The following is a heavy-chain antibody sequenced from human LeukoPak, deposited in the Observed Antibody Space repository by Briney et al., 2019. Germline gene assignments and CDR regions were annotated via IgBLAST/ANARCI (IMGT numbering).Heavy chain of an antibody. Sequence: SETLSLNCPGSGGSISSYYWSWIRQPPGKGLEWIGYIYYSGSTNYNPSLKSRVTISVDTSKNQFSLKLSSVTAADTAVYYCVCGGTGGNFAYWGQGTLVTVSS. D-gene: IGHD2-21*01. CDR1: GGSISSYY. CDR3: VCGGTGGNFAY. CDR2: IYYSGST. J-gene: IGHJ4*02. V-gene: IGHV4-59*08.